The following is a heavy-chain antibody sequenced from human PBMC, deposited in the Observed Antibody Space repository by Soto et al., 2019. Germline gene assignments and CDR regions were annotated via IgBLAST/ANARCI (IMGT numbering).Heavy chain of an antibody. CDR2: IYYSGST. CDR3: ARGFSH. CDR1: GGSVSSGSYY. J-gene: IGHJ4*02. V-gene: IGHV4-61*01. Sequence: PSETLSLTCTVSGGSVSSGSYYWSWIRQPPGKGLEWIGYIYYSGSTNYNPSLKSRVTISVDTSKNRFYLKLRSVTAADTAVYFCARGFSHWGQGTLVTVSS.